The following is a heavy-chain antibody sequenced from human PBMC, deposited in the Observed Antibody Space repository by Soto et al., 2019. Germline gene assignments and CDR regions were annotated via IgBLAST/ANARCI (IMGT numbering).Heavy chain of an antibody. CDR3: ARDLGGIVVVIPLDY. J-gene: IGHJ4*02. D-gene: IGHD3-22*01. V-gene: IGHV3-21*01. Sequence: GGSLRLSCAASGFTFSSYSMNWVRQAPGKGLEWVSSISSSSSYIYHADSVKGRFTISRDNAKNSLYLQMNSLRAEDTAVYYCARDLGGIVVVIPLDYWGQGTLVTVSS. CDR1: GFTFSSYS. CDR2: ISSSSSYI.